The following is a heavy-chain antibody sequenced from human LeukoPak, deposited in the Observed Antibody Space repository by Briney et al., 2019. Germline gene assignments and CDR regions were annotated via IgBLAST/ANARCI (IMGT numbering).Heavy chain of an antibody. CDR2: IIPIFGTA. CDR1: GGTFSSYA. D-gene: IGHD3-3*01. CDR3: ARGRITIFGVAMYEFDY. Sequence: SVKVSRKASGGTFSSYAISWVRQAPGQGLEWMGGIIPIFGTANYAQKFQGRVTITADESTSTAYMELSSLRSEDTAVYYCARGRITIFGVAMYEFDYWGQGTLVTVSS. V-gene: IGHV1-69*13. J-gene: IGHJ4*02.